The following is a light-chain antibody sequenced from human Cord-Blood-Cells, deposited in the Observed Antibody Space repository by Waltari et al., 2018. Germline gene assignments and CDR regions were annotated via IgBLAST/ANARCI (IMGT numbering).Light chain of an antibody. V-gene: IGLV2-14*03. CDR1: QSDVGGYNY. CDR3: SSYTSSSTWV. Sequence: SALSQPAPVYGSPGQSRPISATGTQSDVGGYNYSFWYQQHPDKAPKLMIYDVSNRPSGVSNRFSGSKSGNTASLTISGLQAEDEADYYCSSYTSSSTWVFGGGTKLTVL. CDR2: DVS. J-gene: IGLJ3*02.